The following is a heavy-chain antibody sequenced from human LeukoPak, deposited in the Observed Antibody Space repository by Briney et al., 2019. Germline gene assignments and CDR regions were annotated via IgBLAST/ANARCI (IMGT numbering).Heavy chain of an antibody. CDR2: INSDGSST. CDR3: AREWSGYDFYKYGMDV. CDR1: GFTFSSYW. J-gene: IGHJ6*02. V-gene: IGHV3-74*01. D-gene: IGHD5-12*01. Sequence: GGSLRLSCAASGFTFSSYWMHWVRHAPGKGLVWVSRINSDGSSTSYADSVKGRFTISRDNAKNTLYLQMNSLRAEDTAVYYCAREWSGYDFYKYGMDVWGQGTTVTVSS.